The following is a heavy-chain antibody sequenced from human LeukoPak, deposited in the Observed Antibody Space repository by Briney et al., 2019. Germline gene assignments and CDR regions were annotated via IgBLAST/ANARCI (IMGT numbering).Heavy chain of an antibody. Sequence: PGGSLRLSCAASGFTFSTYWMSWVRQAPGKGLKWVADIKPDGSGKYYVGSVKGRFTISRDNAKNSLYLQLDSLRVEDTAVYYCAREWAHYDYWGQGTLVTVSS. D-gene: IGHD1-26*01. V-gene: IGHV3-7*01. J-gene: IGHJ4*02. CDR3: AREWAHYDY. CDR2: IKPDGSGK. CDR1: GFTFSTYW.